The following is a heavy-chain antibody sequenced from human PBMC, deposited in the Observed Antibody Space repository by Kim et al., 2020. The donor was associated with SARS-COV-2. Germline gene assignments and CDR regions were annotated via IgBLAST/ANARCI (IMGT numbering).Heavy chain of an antibody. CDR3: ARGFGVGATDSTPFDY. CDR1: GYMFSRNY. Sequence: ASVKVSCQASGYMFSRNYINWVRQAPGQGLEWMGWINPNTGATKLSQIFEGWVTMSRDTSITTVYMELNRLTRDATAVYYCARGFGVGATDSTPFDYWGQGTLVTVSS. V-gene: IGHV1-2*04. D-gene: IGHD1-26*01. J-gene: IGHJ4*02. CDR2: INPNTGAT.